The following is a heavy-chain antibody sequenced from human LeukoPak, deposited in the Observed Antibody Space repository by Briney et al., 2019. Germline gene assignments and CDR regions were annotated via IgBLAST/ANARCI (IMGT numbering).Heavy chain of an antibody. CDR3: ARVWVWFGELWGSSPPYGMDV. CDR1: GGSISSGGYS. Sequence: SETLSLTCAVSGGSISSGGYSWSWIRQPPGKGLEWIGYIYHSGSTYYNPSLKSRVTISVDTSKNQFSLKLSSVTAADTAVYYCARVWVWFGELWGSSPPYGMDVWGQGTTVTVSS. J-gene: IGHJ6*02. D-gene: IGHD3-10*01. V-gene: IGHV4-30-2*01. CDR2: IYHSGST.